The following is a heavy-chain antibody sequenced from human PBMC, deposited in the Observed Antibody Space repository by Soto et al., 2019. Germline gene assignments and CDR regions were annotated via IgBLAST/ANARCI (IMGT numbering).Heavy chain of an antibody. V-gene: IGHV3-74*01. Sequence: GGSLRLSSTASGVTFDDYGMHWVRQAPGKGLVWVSRINSDGSSTNYADSVKGRFAILRDNAKNTLYLQMNSLRAEDTAVYYCARDNWNSNWGQGTLVTVSS. D-gene: IGHD1-20*01. J-gene: IGHJ4*02. CDR3: ARDNWNSN. CDR2: INSDGSST. CDR1: GVTFDDYG.